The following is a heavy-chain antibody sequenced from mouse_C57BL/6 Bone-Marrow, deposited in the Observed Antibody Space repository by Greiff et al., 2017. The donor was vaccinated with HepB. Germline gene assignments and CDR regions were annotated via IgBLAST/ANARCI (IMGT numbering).Heavy chain of an antibody. Sequence: SLHLSFSSSLFTFIDYLIALFRQAPRKGPEWVAFISNLAYSIYYADTVTGRFTIARENAKNTLYLEMSSLRSEDTAMYYCARHPAGYFDVWGTGTTVTVSS. V-gene: IGHV5-15*01. CDR1: LFTFIDYL. J-gene: IGHJ1*03. CDR3: ARHPAGYFDV. CDR2: ISNLAYSI.